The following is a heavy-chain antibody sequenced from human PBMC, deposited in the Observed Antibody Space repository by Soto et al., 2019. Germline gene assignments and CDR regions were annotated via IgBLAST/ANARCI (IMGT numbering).Heavy chain of an antibody. CDR2: IWYDGSNK. CDR3: ARAKYYDFWSGYIYGMDV. D-gene: IGHD3-3*01. V-gene: IGHV3-33*01. J-gene: IGHJ6*02. Sequence: SLRLSCAASGLTFSSYGMHWVRQAPGKGLEWVAVIWYDGSNKYYADSVKGRFTISRDNSKNTLYLQMNSLRAEDTAVYHCARAKYYDFWSGYIYGMDVWGQGTTVTVSS. CDR1: GLTFSSYG.